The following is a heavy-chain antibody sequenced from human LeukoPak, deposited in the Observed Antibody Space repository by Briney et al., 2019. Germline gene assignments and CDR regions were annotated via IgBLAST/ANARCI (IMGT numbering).Heavy chain of an antibody. Sequence: SSETLSLTCTVSGGSISSSSYYWGWIRQPPGKGLEWIGSIYYSGSTYYNPSLKSRVTISVDTSKNQFSLKLSSVTAADTAVYYCAREYYFGLDVWGQGTTVTVSS. CDR1: GGSISSSSYY. J-gene: IGHJ6*02. V-gene: IGHV4-39*07. CDR2: IYYSGST. CDR3: AREYYFGLDV.